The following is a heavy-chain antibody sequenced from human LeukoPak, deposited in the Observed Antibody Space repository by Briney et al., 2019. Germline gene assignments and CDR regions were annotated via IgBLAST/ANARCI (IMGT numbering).Heavy chain of an antibody. CDR2: ISYDGSNK. D-gene: IGHD1-26*01. V-gene: IGHV3-30*14. CDR3: ARGGSPGDALDI. J-gene: IGHJ3*02. Sequence: GGSLRLSCAASGFTFSSYAMHWVRQAPGKGLEWVAVISYDGSNKYYADSVKGRFTISRDNSKNTLYLQMGSLRAEDMAVYYCARGGSPGDALDIWGQGTMVTVSS. CDR1: GFTFSSYA.